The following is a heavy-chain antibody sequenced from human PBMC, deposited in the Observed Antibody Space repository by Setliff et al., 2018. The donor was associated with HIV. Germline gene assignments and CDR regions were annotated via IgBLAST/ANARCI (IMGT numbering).Heavy chain of an antibody. Sequence: SETLSLTCTVSGGSISSNNYFWGWIRQPPEKGLEWIGSIYYSGSTYYNPSLKSRVTISIDTSRNQFSLKLTSVTAADTAMYYCARRHTAFDPWGQGTLVTVSS. CDR2: IYYSGST. V-gene: IGHV4-39*01. D-gene: IGHD5-18*01. CDR1: GGSISSNNYF. CDR3: ARRHTAFDP. J-gene: IGHJ5*02.